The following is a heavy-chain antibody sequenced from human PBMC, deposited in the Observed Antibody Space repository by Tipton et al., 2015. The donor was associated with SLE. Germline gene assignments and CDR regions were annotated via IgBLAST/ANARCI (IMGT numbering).Heavy chain of an antibody. CDR3: ARDNGWEIARGNAFDI. CDR2: VYRSGNP. V-gene: IGHV4-4*07. D-gene: IGHD1-26*01. Sequence: TLSLTCTVSGASISRYYWSWIRQSAGRGLEWIGRVYRSGNPNYNPSLKSRVTMSVDTSKNQFSLGLTSLTAADSAVYYCARDNGWEIARGNAFDIWGQGTMVTVSS. J-gene: IGHJ3*02. CDR1: GASISRYY.